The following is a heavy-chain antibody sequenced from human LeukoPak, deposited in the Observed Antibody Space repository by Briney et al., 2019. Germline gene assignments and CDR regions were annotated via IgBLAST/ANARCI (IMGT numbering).Heavy chain of an antibody. Sequence: GRSLRLSCAASGFTFSSYAMHWVRQAPGKGLEWVAVISYDGSNKYYADSVKGRFTISRDNSKNTLYLQMNSLRAEDTAVYYCARGITMVRGTWSAFDTWGQGTMVTVSS. V-gene: IGHV3-30-3*01. CDR3: ARGITMVRGTWSAFDT. CDR2: ISYDGSNK. J-gene: IGHJ3*02. CDR1: GFTFSSYA. D-gene: IGHD3-10*01.